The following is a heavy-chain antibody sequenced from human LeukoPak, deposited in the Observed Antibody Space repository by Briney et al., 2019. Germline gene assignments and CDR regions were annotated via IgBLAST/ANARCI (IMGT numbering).Heavy chain of an antibody. Sequence: PSETLSLTCTVSGGFISGYYWSWIRQPPGKGLEWIGYIHYSGSTKYNPSLNSRVTISVDTSENQFSLKLSSVTAADTAVYYCAKYGGSPSNYFDYWGQGTLVTVSP. D-gene: IGHD1-26*01. CDR3: AKYGGSPSNYFDY. J-gene: IGHJ4*02. CDR1: GGFISGYY. V-gene: IGHV4-59*12. CDR2: IHYSGST.